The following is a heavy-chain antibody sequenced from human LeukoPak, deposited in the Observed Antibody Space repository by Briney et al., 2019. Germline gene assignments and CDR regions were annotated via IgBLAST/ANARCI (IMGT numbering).Heavy chain of an antibody. V-gene: IGHV3-48*04. Sequence: GGSLRLSCAASGFTFSSYSRNWVRQAPGKGLEWVSYISSSSSTIYYADSVKGRFTISRDNAKNSLYLQMNSLRAEDTAVYYCARADHITMVRGVKFDYWGQGTLVTVSS. J-gene: IGHJ4*02. CDR2: ISSSSSTI. D-gene: IGHD3-10*01. CDR1: GFTFSSYS. CDR3: ARADHITMVRGVKFDY.